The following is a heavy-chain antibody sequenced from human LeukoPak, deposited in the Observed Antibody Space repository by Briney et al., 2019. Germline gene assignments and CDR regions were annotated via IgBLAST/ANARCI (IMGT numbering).Heavy chain of an antibody. J-gene: IGHJ6*03. V-gene: IGHV3-23*01. D-gene: IGHD1-1*01. CDR3: ARDGNRDGDMDV. CDR2: ISGSGGST. CDR1: GFTFSSYG. Sequence: GGSLRLSCAASGFTFSSYGMSWVRQAPGKGLEWVSAISGSGGSTYYAGSVKGRFTVSRDSVKRSLYLQMNSLRAEDTAVYYCARDGNRDGDMDVWGEGTTVTVSS.